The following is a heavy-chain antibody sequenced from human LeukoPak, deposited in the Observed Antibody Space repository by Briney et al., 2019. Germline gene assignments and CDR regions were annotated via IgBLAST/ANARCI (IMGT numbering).Heavy chain of an antibody. CDR3: AKEPHSSGYYFDY. CDR2: ISGSGGST. V-gene: IGHV3-23*01. CDR1: GFTFSTYA. D-gene: IGHD3-22*01. J-gene: IGHJ4*02. Sequence: QAGGSLRLSCAASGFTFSTYAMSWVRQAPGKGLEWVSVISGSGGSTYYADSVKGRFTISRDNSKNTLYHQMNSLRAEDTAVYNCAKEPHSSGYYFDYWGQGTLVTVSS.